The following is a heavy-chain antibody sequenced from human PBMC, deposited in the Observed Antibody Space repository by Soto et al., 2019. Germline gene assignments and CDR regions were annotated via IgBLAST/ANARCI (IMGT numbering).Heavy chain of an antibody. D-gene: IGHD5-12*01. CDR2: IIPILGIA. Sequence: GASVKVSCKASGGTFSSYTISWVRQAPGQGLEWMGRIIPILGIANYAQKFQGRVTITADKSTSTAYMELSSLRSEDTAVYYCASHIVATIRKDYYYYMDVWGKGTTVTVSS. CDR1: GGTFSSYT. CDR3: ASHIVATIRKDYYYYMDV. V-gene: IGHV1-69*02. J-gene: IGHJ6*03.